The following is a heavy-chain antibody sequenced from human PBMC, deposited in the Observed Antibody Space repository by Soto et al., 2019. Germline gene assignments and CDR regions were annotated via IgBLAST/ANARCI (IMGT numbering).Heavy chain of an antibody. Sequence: QVQLVQSGAEVKKPGASVKVSCKASGYTFTGYYIHWVRQAPGQGLEWMGWINPNSGGTSYAQKFQAWVSMTRDTSINTAYMEVSSLRSDDTVVYYCAGASRGESPGYGMDVWGQGTTVTVSS. V-gene: IGHV1-2*04. CDR1: GYTFTGYY. J-gene: IGHJ6*02. CDR2: INPNSGGT. D-gene: IGHD3-10*01. CDR3: AGASRGESPGYGMDV.